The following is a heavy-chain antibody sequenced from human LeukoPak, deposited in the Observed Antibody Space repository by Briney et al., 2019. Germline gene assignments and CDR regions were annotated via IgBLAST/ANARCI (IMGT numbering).Heavy chain of an antibody. D-gene: IGHD3-10*01. CDR2: IKQDGSEK. Sequence: GGSLRLSCAASGFTFSSYWMSWVRQAPGKGLEWVANIKQDGSEKYYVDSVKGRFTISRDNAKNSLYLQMSSLRAEDTAVYYCARDSYYGSGSYTIDYWGQGTLVTVSS. J-gene: IGHJ4*02. V-gene: IGHV3-7*01. CDR3: ARDSYYGSGSYTIDY. CDR1: GFTFSSYW.